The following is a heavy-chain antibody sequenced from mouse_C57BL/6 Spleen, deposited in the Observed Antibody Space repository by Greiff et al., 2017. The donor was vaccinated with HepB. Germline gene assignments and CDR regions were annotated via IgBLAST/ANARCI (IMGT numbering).Heavy chain of an antibody. J-gene: IGHJ2*01. D-gene: IGHD1-1*01. V-gene: IGHV5-16*01. CDR2: INYDGSST. CDR3: ARLDGSSYDY. Sequence: DVKLVESEGGLVQPGSSMKLSCTASGFTFSDYYMAWVRQVPEKGLEWVANINYDGSSTYYLDSLKSRFIISRDNAKNILYLQMSSLKSEDTATYYCARLDGSSYDYWGQGTTLTVSS. CDR1: GFTFSDYY.